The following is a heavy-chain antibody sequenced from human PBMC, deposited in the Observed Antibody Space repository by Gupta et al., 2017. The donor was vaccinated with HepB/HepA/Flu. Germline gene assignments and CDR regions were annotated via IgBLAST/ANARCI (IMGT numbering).Heavy chain of an antibody. D-gene: IGHD3-22*01. CDR1: GFTFSTYA. V-gene: IGHV3-23*01. J-gene: IGHJ6*03. CDR3: GSYDNYFYIDV. Sequence: EGQLLDSGGGLVQPGGSLSLSCAASGFTFSTYAMSLGRQAPGKGLEWVSSITRSGENTYDADSVKGRFTISRDNYKNTLYLQMNSLRAEDTAVYYCGSYDNYFYIDVWGKGTTVTVSS. CDR2: ITRSGENT.